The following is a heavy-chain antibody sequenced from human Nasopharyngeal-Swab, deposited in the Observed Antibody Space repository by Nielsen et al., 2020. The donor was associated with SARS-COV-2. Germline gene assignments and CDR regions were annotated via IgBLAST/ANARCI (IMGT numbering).Heavy chain of an antibody. CDR1: GDSIAYSTFY. CDR2: LYYIGNT. V-gene: IGHV4-39*01. CDR3: VRSSSWYYFDY. Sequence: SETLSLTCTVSGDSIAYSTFYWGWIRQPPGKGLEWIGNLYYIGNTYQNPSLKNRLTISVDKSKNQFSLQLSSVTAADTAVYYCVRSSSWYYFDYWAQGTQVTVSS. D-gene: IGHD6-13*01. J-gene: IGHJ4*02.